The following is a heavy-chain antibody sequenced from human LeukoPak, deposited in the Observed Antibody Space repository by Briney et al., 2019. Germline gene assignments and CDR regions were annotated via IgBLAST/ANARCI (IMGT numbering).Heavy chain of an antibody. D-gene: IGHD4-17*01. Sequence: PSETLSLTCTVSGGSISSSSYYWGWIRQPPGKGLEWIGSIYYSGSTYYNPSLKSRVTISVDTSKNQFSLKLSSVTAADTAVYYCARDDYGDYQARSSMDVWGQGTTVTVSS. CDR1: GGSISSSSYY. CDR2: IYYSGST. J-gene: IGHJ6*02. CDR3: ARDDYGDYQARSSMDV. V-gene: IGHV4-39*02.